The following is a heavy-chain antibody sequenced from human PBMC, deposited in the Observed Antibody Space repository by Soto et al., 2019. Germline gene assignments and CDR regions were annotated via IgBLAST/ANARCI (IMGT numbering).Heavy chain of an antibody. D-gene: IGHD3-9*01. V-gene: IGHV4-34*09. Sequence: SETLSLTCGVYGGSFRNYYWIWVRQPPGKGLEWIGEVNHSGEATYNPSLRSRVTISADTSENKFSLTLKSVTAADTAVYFCARDFERSAIAPWGQGTPVTVSS. CDR2: VNHSGEA. CDR3: ARDFERSAIAP. CDR1: GGSFRNYY. J-gene: IGHJ5*02.